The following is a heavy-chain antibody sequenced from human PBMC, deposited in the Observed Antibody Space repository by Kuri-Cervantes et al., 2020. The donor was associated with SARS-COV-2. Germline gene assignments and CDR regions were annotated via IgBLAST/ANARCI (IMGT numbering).Heavy chain of an antibody. CDR3: AREWTDPIEMTTPTHFDY. D-gene: IGHD5-24*01. J-gene: IGHJ4*02. CDR1: GGTFSNHA. Sequence: SVKVSCKSSGGTFSNHAISWVRQAPGQGREGMGGILPILDAANYAQKFQGRVTITADESTSTAYMELSSLRSEDTAVYYCAREWTDPIEMTTPTHFDYWGQGTLVTVSS. CDR2: ILPILDAA. V-gene: IGHV1-69*13.